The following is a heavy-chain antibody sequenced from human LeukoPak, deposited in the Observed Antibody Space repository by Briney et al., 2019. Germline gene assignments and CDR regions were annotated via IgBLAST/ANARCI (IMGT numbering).Heavy chain of an antibody. D-gene: IGHD6-19*01. CDR2: ISWNSGSI. V-gene: IGHV3-9*01. Sequence: GRSLRLSCAASGFTFDDYAMHWVRQAPGKGLEWVSGISWNSGSIGYADSVKGRFTISRDSAKNSLYLQMNSLRAEDTAVYYCARYHSSGWYPDYWGQGTLVTVSS. CDR1: GFTFDDYA. J-gene: IGHJ4*02. CDR3: ARYHSSGWYPDY.